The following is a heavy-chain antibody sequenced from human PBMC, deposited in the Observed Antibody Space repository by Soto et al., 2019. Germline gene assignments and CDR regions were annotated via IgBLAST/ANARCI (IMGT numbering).Heavy chain of an antibody. V-gene: IGHV1-2*04. CDR2: INPNSGFT. Sequence: GASVKFSCKATGYTFTGYYMHWVRQAPGQGLECMVWINPNSGFTNYXXKFQGWVXXTRDTSISTAXMELSXLTSDDTPVYYCARTDSVAGTDLDYWRQGTLVTVSS. CDR3: ARTDSVAGTDLDY. CDR1: GYTFTGYY. J-gene: IGHJ4*02. D-gene: IGHD6-19*01.